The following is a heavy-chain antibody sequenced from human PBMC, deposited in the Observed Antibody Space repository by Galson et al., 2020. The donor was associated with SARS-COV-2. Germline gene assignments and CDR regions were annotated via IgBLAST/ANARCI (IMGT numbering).Heavy chain of an antibody. CDR3: AKGVGATTSDAFDI. CDR2: ISYDGSNK. D-gene: IGHD1-26*01. CDR1: GFTFSSYG. V-gene: IGHV3-30*18. Sequence: GGSLRLSCAASGFTFSSYGMHWVRQAPGKGLEWVAVISYDGSNKYYADSVKGRFTISRDNSKNTLYLQMNSLRAEDTAVYYCAKGVGATTSDAFDIWGQGTMVTVSS. J-gene: IGHJ3*02.